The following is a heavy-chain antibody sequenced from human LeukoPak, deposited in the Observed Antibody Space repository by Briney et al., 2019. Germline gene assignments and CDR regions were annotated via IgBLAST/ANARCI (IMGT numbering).Heavy chain of an antibody. Sequence: SETLSLTCTVSGDSFSSGTYYWSWIRRPAGRALEWLGRIYTSGNTKYNPSLKGRLSISIDTSKNQFSLRLRSVTAADTAVYYCARAHFHYGDPVFDQWGQGTLVTVSS. D-gene: IGHD4-17*01. CDR3: ARAHFHYGDPVFDQ. CDR1: GDSFSSGTYY. CDR2: IYTSGNT. V-gene: IGHV4-61*02. J-gene: IGHJ4*02.